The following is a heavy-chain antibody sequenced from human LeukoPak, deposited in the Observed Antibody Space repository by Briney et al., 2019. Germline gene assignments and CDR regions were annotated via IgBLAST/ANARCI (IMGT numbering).Heavy chain of an antibody. D-gene: IGHD2-21*02. CDR2: INYDGSEK. J-gene: IGHJ4*02. V-gene: IGHV3-7*01. Sequence: GGSLRLSCAASGFVFKNYWMSWVRQAPGKGLEWLANINYDGSEKYHVDSVKGRFTISRDNAKNSLYLQMNSLRVEDTAVYYCGKSEVTIPDSHWGQGTPVTVSS. CDR3: GKSEVTIPDSH. CDR1: GFVFKNYW.